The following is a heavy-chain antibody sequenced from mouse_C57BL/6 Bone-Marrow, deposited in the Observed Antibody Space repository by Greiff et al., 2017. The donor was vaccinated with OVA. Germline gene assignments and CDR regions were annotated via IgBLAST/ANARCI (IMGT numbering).Heavy chain of an antibody. V-gene: IGHV3-6*01. D-gene: IGHD1-1*01. CDR2: ISYDGSN. CDR1: GYSITSGYY. J-gene: IGHJ3*01. Sequence: EVQLQQSGPGLVKPSQSLSLTCSVTGYSITSGYYWNWIRQFPGNKLEWMGYISYDGSNNYNPSLKNRISITRDTSKNQFFLKLNSVTTEDTATYSCARDYGSSPAWFAYWGQGTLVTVSA. CDR3: ARDYGSSPAWFAY.